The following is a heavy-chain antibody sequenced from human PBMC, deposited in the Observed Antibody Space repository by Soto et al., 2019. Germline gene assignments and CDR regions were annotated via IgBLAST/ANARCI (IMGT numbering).Heavy chain of an antibody. CDR1: GYTFTSYY. V-gene: IGHV1-46*01. J-gene: IGHJ6*02. D-gene: IGHD3-22*01. CDR3: ASERGTLPRINMTVPVITGYGMDV. Sequence: ASVKVSCKASGYTFTSYYMHWVRQAPGQGLEWMGIINPSGGSTSYAQKFQGRVTMTRDTSTSTVYMELSSLRSEDTAVYYCASERGTLPRINMTVPVITGYGMDVWGQGTTVTVSS. CDR2: INPSGGST.